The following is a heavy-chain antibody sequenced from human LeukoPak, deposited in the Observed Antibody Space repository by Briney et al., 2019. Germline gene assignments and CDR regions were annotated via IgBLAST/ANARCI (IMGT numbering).Heavy chain of an antibody. D-gene: IGHD6-19*01. CDR1: GYIFTTYW. J-gene: IGHJ4*02. V-gene: IGHV5-51*01. Sequence: GESLKISCKGSGYIFTTYWIGWVRQMPGKGLEWMGIIYPGDSDARYSPSFQGQVTISADKSISTAYLQWSSLKASDTAMYYCARQWSSGWSFFDYWGQGTLVTVSS. CDR2: IYPGDSDA. CDR3: ARQWSSGWSFFDY.